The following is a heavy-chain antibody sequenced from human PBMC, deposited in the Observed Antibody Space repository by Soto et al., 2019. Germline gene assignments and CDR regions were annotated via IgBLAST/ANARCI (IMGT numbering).Heavy chain of an antibody. V-gene: IGHV1-3*01. CDR2: INAGNGST. J-gene: IGHJ4*02. Sequence: ASVKVSCKASGYTFTSYAMHWVRQAPGQRLEWMGWINAGNGSTKYSQKFQGRVTITRDTSASTAYMELSSLRSEDTAVYYCARGLYDYIWGSYRYMELDYWGQGTLVTVSS. D-gene: IGHD3-16*02. CDR3: ARGLYDYIWGSYRYMELDY. CDR1: GYTFTSYA.